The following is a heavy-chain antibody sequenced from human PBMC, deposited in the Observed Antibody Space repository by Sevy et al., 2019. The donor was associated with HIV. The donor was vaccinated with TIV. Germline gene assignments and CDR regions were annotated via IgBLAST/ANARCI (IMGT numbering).Heavy chain of an antibody. Sequence: GGSLRLSCVASGFSLSDYAMHWVRRGPDKGLVWVAVISFDGGNTYYSDAVEGRFTISRDNSKNTVFLQMNSLSPDDTALYYCARGPYNSGLRFDFWGQGTLVTVSS. V-gene: IGHV3-30-3*01. CDR2: ISFDGGNT. CDR1: GFSLSDYA. D-gene: IGHD5-12*01. J-gene: IGHJ4*02. CDR3: ARGPYNSGLRFDF.